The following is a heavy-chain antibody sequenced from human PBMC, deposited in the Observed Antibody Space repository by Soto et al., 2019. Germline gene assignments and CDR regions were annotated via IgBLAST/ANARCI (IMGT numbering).Heavy chain of an antibody. V-gene: IGHV5-51*01. CDR2: IYPGDSDT. CDR3: ARHQFPETIFGVVTNYYYGMDV. J-gene: IGHJ6*01. D-gene: IGHD3-3*01. CDR1: GYSFTSYW. Sequence: GESLKISCKGSGYSFTSYWIGWVRQMPVKGLEWMGIIYPGDSDTRYSPSFQGQVTISADKSISTAYLQWSSLKASDTAMYYCARHQFPETIFGVVTNYYYGMDVWGQGTTVTVSS.